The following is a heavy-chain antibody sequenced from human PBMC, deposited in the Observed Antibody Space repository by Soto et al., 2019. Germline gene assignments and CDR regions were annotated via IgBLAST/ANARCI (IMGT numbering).Heavy chain of an antibody. D-gene: IGHD1-26*01. CDR3: ARDTRRSGSYYYFDY. Sequence: ASVKVSCKASGYTFTGYYMHWVRQAPGQGLEWMGWINPNSGGTNYAQKFQGWVTMTRDTSISTAYMELSRLRSDDTAVYYCARDTRRSGSYYYFDYWGQGTLVTVSS. CDR1: GYTFTGYY. V-gene: IGHV1-2*04. J-gene: IGHJ4*02. CDR2: INPNSGGT.